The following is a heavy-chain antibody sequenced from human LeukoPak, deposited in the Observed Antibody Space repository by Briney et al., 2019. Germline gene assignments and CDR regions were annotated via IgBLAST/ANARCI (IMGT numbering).Heavy chain of an antibody. CDR3: ARDPRAVNFDL. V-gene: IGHV3-7*01. CDR2: IKQDGSEK. J-gene: IGHJ2*01. Sequence: GGSLRLSCAASGFTFSSYSMNWVRQAPGKGLEWVANIKQDGSEKYYVDSVKGRFTISRDNAKNSLYLQMNSLRAEDTAVYYCARDPRAVNFDLWGRGTLVTVSS. CDR1: GFTFSSYS.